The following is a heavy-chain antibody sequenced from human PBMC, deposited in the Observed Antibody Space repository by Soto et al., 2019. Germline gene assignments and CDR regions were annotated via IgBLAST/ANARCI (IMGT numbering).Heavy chain of an antibody. CDR3: ARGGLKVTTVGWFDP. CDR2: IIPIFGTA. D-gene: IGHD4-17*01. CDR1: GGTFSSYA. J-gene: IGHJ5*02. V-gene: IGHV1-69*12. Sequence: QVQLVQSGAEVKKPGSSVKVSCKASGGTFSSYAISWVRQAPGQGLEWMGGIIPIFGTANYAQKFQGRVTITADESTSPAYMELSSLRSEDTAVDYCARGGLKVTTVGWFDPWGQGTLVTVSS.